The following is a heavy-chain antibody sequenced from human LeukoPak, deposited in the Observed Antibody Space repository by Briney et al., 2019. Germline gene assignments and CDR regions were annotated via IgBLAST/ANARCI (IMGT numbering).Heavy chain of an antibody. CDR2: IIPIFGTA. Sequence: ASVKVSCTASGGTFSSYAISWVRQAPGQGLEWMGGIIPIFGTANYAQKLQGRVTMTTDTSTSTAYMELRSLRSDDTAVYFCARALYGANSGIDYWGQGTLVTVSS. CDR3: ARALYGANSGIDY. D-gene: IGHD4-23*01. J-gene: IGHJ4*02. V-gene: IGHV1-69*05. CDR1: GGTFSSYA.